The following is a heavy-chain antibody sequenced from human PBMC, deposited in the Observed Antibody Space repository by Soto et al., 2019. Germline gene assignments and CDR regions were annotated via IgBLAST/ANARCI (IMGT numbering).Heavy chain of an antibody. D-gene: IGHD3-22*01. V-gene: IGHV3-64D*08. CDR2: ISSEGGST. J-gene: IGHJ6*02. CDR1: GFTFSGYA. CDR3: VKADSSGYRPHHDPMDV. Sequence: GGSLRLSCSASGFTFSGYAMHWVRQAPGKGLQYVSTISSEGGSTYYADSVKGRFTISRDNSKNTLYLQMSSLGAEDTAVYYCVKADSSGYRPHHDPMDVRGQGTTVTGSS.